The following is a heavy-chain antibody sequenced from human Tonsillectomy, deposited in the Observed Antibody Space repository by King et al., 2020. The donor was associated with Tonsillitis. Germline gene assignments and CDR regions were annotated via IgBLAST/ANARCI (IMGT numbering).Heavy chain of an antibody. CDR3: ARGIPQAEYYFDY. V-gene: IGHV4-59*01. J-gene: IGHJ4*02. Sequence: QLQESGPGLVKPSETLSLTCTVSGGSISSYHWSWIRQPPGKGLEWIGYIYYSGSTNYNPSLKSRVTISVDTSKNQFSLKLSSVTAADTAVYYCARGIPQAEYYFDYWGQGTLVTVSS. D-gene: IGHD5-18*01. CDR1: GGSISSYH. CDR2: IYYSGST.